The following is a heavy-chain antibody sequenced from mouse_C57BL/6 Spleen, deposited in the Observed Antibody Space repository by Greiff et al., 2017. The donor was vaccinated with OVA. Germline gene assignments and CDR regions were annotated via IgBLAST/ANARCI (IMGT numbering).Heavy chain of an antibody. CDR1: GYTFTSYW. D-gene: IGHD1-1*01. CDR3: AYYYGSTPWYFDV. V-gene: IGHV1-72*01. CDR2: IDPNSGGT. Sequence: QVQLQQPGAELVKPGASVKLSCKASGYTFTSYWMHWVKQRPGRGLEWIGRIDPNSGGTKYNEQFKSKATLTVDKPSSTAYMQLSSLTSEDSAVYYCAYYYGSTPWYFDVWGTGTTVTVSS. J-gene: IGHJ1*03.